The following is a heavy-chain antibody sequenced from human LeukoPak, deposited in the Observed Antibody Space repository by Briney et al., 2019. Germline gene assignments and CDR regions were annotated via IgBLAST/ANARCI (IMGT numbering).Heavy chain of an antibody. D-gene: IGHD1-26*01. CDR3: ASNIVGATFDY. CDR1: GFTFSSYG. J-gene: IGHJ4*02. CDR2: IWYDGSNK. Sequence: HPGRSLRLSCAASGFTFSSYGMHWVRQAPGKGLEWVAVIWYDGSNKYYADSVKGRFIISRDNSKNTLYLQMNSLRAEDTAVYYCASNIVGATFDYWGQGTLVIVSS. V-gene: IGHV3-33*01.